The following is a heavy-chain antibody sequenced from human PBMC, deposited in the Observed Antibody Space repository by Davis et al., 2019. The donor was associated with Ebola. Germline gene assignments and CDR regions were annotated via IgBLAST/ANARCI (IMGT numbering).Heavy chain of an antibody. Sequence: GGSLRPSCPASGLTFNNYWMSWVRQAPGKGLEWVSYISCSATSTFYAHSVKGRFTISRDNARDSLYLQMDSLRAEDKAVYYCARGQYYDYVWGSRDYYGMDVWGQGTTVTVSS. CDR2: ISCSATST. J-gene: IGHJ6*02. V-gene: IGHV3-48*04. CDR3: ARGQYYDYVWGSRDYYGMDV. D-gene: IGHD3-16*01. CDR1: GLTFNNYW.